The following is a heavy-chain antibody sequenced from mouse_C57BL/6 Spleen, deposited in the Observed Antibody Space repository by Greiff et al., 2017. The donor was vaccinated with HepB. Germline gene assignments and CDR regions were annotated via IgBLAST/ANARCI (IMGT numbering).Heavy chain of an antibody. J-gene: IGHJ2*01. CDR1: GYSITSGYY. CDR2: ISYDGSN. Sequence: EVQLVESGPGLVKPSQSLSLTCSVTGYSITSGYYWNWIRQFPGNKLEWMGYISYDGSNNYNPSLKNRISITRDTSKNQFFLKLNSVTTEDTATYYCAGEDYSLDYWGQGTTLTVSS. V-gene: IGHV3-6*01. D-gene: IGHD2-12*01. CDR3: AGEDYSLDY.